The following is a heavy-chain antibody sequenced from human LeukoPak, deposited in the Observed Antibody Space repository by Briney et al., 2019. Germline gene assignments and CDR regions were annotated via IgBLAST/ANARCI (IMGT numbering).Heavy chain of an antibody. D-gene: IGHD5-24*01. CDR3: ARGAGYNYPYYFDY. J-gene: IGHJ4*02. Sequence: GGSLRLSCAASGFTVSSNYMNWVRQAPGRGLEWVSVIYGGGNIYYADSVKGRFTISRDNSKNTLYLQMNSLRAEDAAVYYCARGAGYNYPYYFDYWGQGTLVTVSS. CDR2: IYGGGNI. CDR1: GFTVSSNY. V-gene: IGHV3-53*01.